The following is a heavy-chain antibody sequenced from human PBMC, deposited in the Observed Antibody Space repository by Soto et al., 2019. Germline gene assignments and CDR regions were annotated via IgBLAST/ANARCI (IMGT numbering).Heavy chain of an antibody. V-gene: IGHV4-39*01. CDR2: IYYTGNT. Sequence: PSETLSLTCTVSGGSVSISSYYWGWIRQPPGKGLEWIGSIYYTGNTFHNPSLKSRVTISVDTSQNLFSLKLTSVTAADTAVYYCASEVSSTDGMDVWGQGTTVTVS. CDR3: ASEVSSTDGMDV. CDR1: GGSVSISSYY. D-gene: IGHD2-2*01. J-gene: IGHJ6*02.